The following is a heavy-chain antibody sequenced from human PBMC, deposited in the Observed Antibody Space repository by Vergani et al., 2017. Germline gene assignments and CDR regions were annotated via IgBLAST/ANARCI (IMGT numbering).Heavy chain of an antibody. CDR3: ASGSYYDFWSGYYGMDV. V-gene: IGHV4-61*02. D-gene: IGHD3-3*01. CDR2: IYTSGST. Sequence: QVQLQESGPGLVKPSQTLSLTCTVSGGSISSGSYYWSWIRQPAGKGLEWIGRIYTSGSTNYNPSLKSRVTISVDTSKNQFSLKLSSVTAADTAVYYCASGSYYDFWSGYYGMDVWGQGTTVTVSS. J-gene: IGHJ6*02. CDR1: GGSISSGSYY.